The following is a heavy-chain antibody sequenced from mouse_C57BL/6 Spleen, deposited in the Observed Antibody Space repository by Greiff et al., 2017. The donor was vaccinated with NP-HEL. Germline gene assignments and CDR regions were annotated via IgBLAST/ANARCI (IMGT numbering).Heavy chain of an antibody. D-gene: IGHD2-4*01. J-gene: IGHJ3*01. Sequence: EVQLQQSGGGLVKPGGSLKLSCAASGFTFSSYAMSWVRQTPEKRLEWVATISDGGSYTYYPDNVKGRFTISRDNAKNNLYLQMSHLKSEDTAMYYCARDHDYAWFAYWGQGTLVTVSA. CDR2: ISDGGSYT. CDR3: ARDHDYAWFAY. CDR1: GFTFSSYA. V-gene: IGHV5-4*01.